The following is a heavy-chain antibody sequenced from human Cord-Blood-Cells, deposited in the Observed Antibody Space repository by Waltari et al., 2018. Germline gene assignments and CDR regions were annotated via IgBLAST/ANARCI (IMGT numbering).Heavy chain of an antibody. CDR2: IKHSGST. CDR3: AATVMITFGGVPLHAFDI. J-gene: IGHJ3*02. D-gene: IGHD3-16*01. Sequence: QVQLQQWGAGLLKPSETLSLTCAVYGGSFSGYYWSWIRQPPGKGLEWIGEIKHSGSTNYNPSLKSRVTISVDTSKNQFSLKLSSVTAADTAVYYCAATVMITFGGVPLHAFDIWGQGTMVTVSS. V-gene: IGHV4-34*01. CDR1: GGSFSGYY.